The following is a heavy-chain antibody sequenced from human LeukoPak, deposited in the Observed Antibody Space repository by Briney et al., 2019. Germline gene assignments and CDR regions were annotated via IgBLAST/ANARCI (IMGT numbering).Heavy chain of an antibody. CDR2: IKTNTGNL. J-gene: IGHJ3*02. CDR1: GYTFTRYS. V-gene: IGHV7-4-1*02. D-gene: IGHD3-22*01. CDR3: ARVVHPYDYESSGLTYDAFDI. Sequence: SVELSCKASGYTFTRYSMNWVRQAPGQGLECLGWIKTNTGNLTYAQDFTGRFVFSLDTSVNTAYLQISSLKAEDTAVYYCARVVHPYDYESSGLTYDAFDIWGQGTMVTVSS.